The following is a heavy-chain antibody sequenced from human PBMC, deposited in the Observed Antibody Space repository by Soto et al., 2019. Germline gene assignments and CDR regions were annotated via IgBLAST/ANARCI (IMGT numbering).Heavy chain of an antibody. D-gene: IGHD6-6*01. V-gene: IGHV4-4*07. CDR3: ARDPFYGAVAARQGWFDP. Sequence: SETLSLTCTVSGGSISSYYWSWIRQPAGKGLEWIGRIYTSGSTNYNPSLKSRVTMSVDTSKNQFSLKLSSVTAADTAVCYCARDPFYGAVAARQGWFDPWGQGTLVTVSS. CDR1: GGSISSYY. J-gene: IGHJ5*02. CDR2: IYTSGST.